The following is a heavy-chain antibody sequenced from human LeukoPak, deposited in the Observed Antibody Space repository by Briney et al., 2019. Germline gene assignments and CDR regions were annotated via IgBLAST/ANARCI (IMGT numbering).Heavy chain of an antibody. V-gene: IGHV3-74*01. CDR1: GFTFSSYW. J-gene: IGHJ5*02. Sequence: PGGSLRPSCAASGFTFSSYWMHWVRQAPGKGLVWVSRINSDGSSTSYADSVKGRFTISRDNAENSLYLQMNSLRGEDTAVYYCAINLGRDGFDPWGQGTLVTVSS. CDR3: AINLGRDGFDP. CDR2: INSDGSST. D-gene: IGHD3-16*01.